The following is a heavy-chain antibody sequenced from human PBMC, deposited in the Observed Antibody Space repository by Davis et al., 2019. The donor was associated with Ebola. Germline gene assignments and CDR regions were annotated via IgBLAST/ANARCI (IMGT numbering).Heavy chain of an antibody. D-gene: IGHD3-10*01. CDR3: ARDNGSGSYYTF. V-gene: IGHV1-2*02. CDR2: INPNSGGT. CDR1: GYTFTGYY. Sequence: VKVSCKASGYTFTGYYMHWVRQPPGQGLEWMGWINPNSGGTNYAQKFQGRVTMTRDTSISTAYMELSRLRSDDTAVYYCARDNGSGSYYTFWGQGTLVTVSS. J-gene: IGHJ4*02.